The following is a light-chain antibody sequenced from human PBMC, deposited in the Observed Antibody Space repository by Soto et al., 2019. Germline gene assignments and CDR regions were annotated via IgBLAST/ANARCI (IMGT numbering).Light chain of an antibody. Sequence: QSVLTQPPSVSGAPGQRVTISCIGATSDVHWYQHLPGTAPKLLIYGNNNRPSGVPDRFSGSKSGTSASLAITGLQAEDEDDYYCQSVDSSLSALYVFGTGTKLTVL. V-gene: IGLV1-40*01. J-gene: IGLJ1*01. CDR1: GATSD. CDR3: QSVDSSLSALYV. CDR2: GNN.